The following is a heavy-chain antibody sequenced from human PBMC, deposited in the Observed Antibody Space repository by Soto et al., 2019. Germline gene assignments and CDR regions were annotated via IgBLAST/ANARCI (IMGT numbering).Heavy chain of an antibody. CDR1: GGSISSGDYY. D-gene: IGHD3-9*01. Sequence: PSETLSLTCTVSGGSISSGDYYWSWIRQPPGKGLEWIGYIYYSGSTYYNPSLKSRVTISVDTSKNQFSLKLSSVTAADTAVYYCARRFQNYDILTGYPPRYFDYWGQGTLVTVSS. V-gene: IGHV4-30-4*01. CDR2: IYYSGST. J-gene: IGHJ4*02. CDR3: ARRFQNYDILTGYPPRYFDY.